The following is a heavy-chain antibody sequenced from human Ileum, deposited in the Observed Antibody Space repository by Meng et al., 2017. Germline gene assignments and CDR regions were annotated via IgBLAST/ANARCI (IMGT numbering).Heavy chain of an antibody. V-gene: IGHV4-39*01. CDR2: AYSSGRT. J-gene: IGHJ3*02. CDR3: VVDSSGNYVQDAFDI. D-gene: IGHD3-22*01. CDR1: GGSITSSSYY. Sequence: QVQLQESGPGLVKPSETLSLTCSVSGGSITSSSYYWGWIRQPPGKGLEWIGSAYSSGRTYYNPSLMTRVTLSVDTSKNQFSLKLSSVTAADTGVYYCVVDSSGNYVQDAFDIWGQGTLVTVSS.